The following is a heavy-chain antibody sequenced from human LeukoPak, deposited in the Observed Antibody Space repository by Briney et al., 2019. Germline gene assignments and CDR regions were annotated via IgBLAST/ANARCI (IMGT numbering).Heavy chain of an antibody. V-gene: IGHV1-69*02. CDR3: AREYYDFWSGLTQGNYYYYYGMDV. CDR2: IIPILSIA. J-gene: IGHJ6*02. D-gene: IGHD3-3*01. Sequence: ASVKVSCKASGGTFSSYTISWVRQAPGQGLEWMGRIIPILSIANYAQKFQGRVTITADKSTSTAYMELSSLRSEDTAVYYCAREYYDFWSGLTQGNYYYYYGMDVWGQGTTVTVSS. CDR1: GGTFSSYT.